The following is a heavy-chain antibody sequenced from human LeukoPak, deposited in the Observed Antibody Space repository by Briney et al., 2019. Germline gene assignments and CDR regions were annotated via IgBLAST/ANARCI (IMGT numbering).Heavy chain of an antibody. J-gene: IGHJ4*02. CDR2: INPNSGGT. D-gene: IGHD3-22*01. V-gene: IGHV1-2*02. CDR3: ARVVIPRRYYYDSSGLGSAIDY. Sequence: GASVTVSCKASGYTFTGYYMHWVRQAPGQGLEWMGWINPNSGGTNYAQKFQGRVTMTRDTSISTAYMELSRLRSDDTAVYYCARVVIPRRYYYDSSGLGSAIDYWGQGTLVTVSS. CDR1: GYTFTGYY.